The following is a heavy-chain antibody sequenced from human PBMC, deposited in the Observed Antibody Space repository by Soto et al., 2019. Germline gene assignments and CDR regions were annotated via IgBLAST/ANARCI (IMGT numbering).Heavy chain of an antibody. CDR3: ARGQWLDNY. J-gene: IGHJ4*02. V-gene: IGHV4-34*01. Sequence: QVQLQQWGAGLLKPSETLSLTCAVYGGSFSGYSWTWIRQPPGKGLEWIGEINHSGSTNYNPSLKSPVTISVNTSKKQFSLKLSSVTAADTAVYYCARGQWLDNYWGQGTLVTVSS. CDR1: GGSFSGYS. D-gene: IGHD6-19*01. CDR2: INHSGST.